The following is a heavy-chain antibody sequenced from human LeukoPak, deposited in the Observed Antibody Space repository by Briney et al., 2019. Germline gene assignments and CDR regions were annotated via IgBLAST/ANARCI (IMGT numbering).Heavy chain of an antibody. CDR2: ISGSGGST. Sequence: GGSLRLSCAASGFTFSSYAMSWVRQAPGKGLEWVSAISGSGGSTYYAGSVKGRFTISRDNSKNTLYLQMNSLRAEDTAVYYCAKYGSGSYYKKHLDYWGQGTLVTVSS. D-gene: IGHD3-10*01. V-gene: IGHV3-23*01. CDR1: GFTFSSYA. CDR3: AKYGSGSYYKKHLDY. J-gene: IGHJ4*02.